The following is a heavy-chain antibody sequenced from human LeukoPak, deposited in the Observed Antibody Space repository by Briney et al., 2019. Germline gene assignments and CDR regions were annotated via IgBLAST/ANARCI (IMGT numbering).Heavy chain of an antibody. CDR3: ARDSSSFDY. Sequence: WMGWINAGNGNTKYSQKFQGRVTITRDTSASTAYMELSSLRSEDTAVYYCARDSSSFDYWGQGTLVTVSS. J-gene: IGHJ4*02. D-gene: IGHD6-19*01. V-gene: IGHV1-3*01. CDR2: INAGNGNT.